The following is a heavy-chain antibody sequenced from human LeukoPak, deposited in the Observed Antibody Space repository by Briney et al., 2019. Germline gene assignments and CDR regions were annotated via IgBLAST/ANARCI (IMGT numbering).Heavy chain of an antibody. D-gene: IGHD1-26*01. J-gene: IGHJ3*02. CDR2: IYHSGST. V-gene: IGHV4-30-2*01. CDR3: AREVGATSGAFDI. Sequence: SETLSLTCTVSGGSISSGGYYWSWIRQQPGKGLEWIGYIYHSGSTYYNPSLKSRVTISVDRSKNQFSLKLSSVTAADTAVYYCAREVGATSGAFDIWGQGTMVTVSS. CDR1: GGSISSGGYY.